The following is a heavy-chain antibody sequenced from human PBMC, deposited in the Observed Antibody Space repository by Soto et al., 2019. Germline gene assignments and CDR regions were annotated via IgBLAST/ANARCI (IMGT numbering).Heavy chain of an antibody. J-gene: IGHJ4*02. CDR3: AKDVLFYFFDSSGCAFVF. CDR2: ISGSGGST. Sequence: HPGGSLRLSCAASGFTFSSYAMSWVRQAPGKGLEWVSAISGSGGSTYYADSVKDRFTISRDNSKNTLYLQMNSLRAEDTAVYYCAKDVLFYFFDSSGCAFVFWCQGTL. CDR1: GFTFSSYA. D-gene: IGHD3-22*01. V-gene: IGHV3-23*01.